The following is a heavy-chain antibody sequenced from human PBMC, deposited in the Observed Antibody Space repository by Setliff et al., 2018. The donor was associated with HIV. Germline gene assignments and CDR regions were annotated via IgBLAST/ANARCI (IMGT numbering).Heavy chain of an antibody. CDR2: IKKSSDGGKT. Sequence: PAGSLRLSCVASGFTFNNAWMNWVRQAPGKGLEWLGRIKKSSDGGKTDDASPVKGRFTISRDDSKNTLYLQMNSLKIEDTAVYFCATDNGPSYSMDIWGQGTTVTVSS. J-gene: IGHJ6*02. CDR3: ATDNGPSYSMDI. CDR1: GFTFNNAW. D-gene: IGHD2-21*01. V-gene: IGHV3-15*01.